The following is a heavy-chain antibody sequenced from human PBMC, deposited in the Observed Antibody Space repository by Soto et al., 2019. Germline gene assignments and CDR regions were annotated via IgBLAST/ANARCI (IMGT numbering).Heavy chain of an antibody. J-gene: IGHJ4*02. Sequence: EVQVVESGGALVQPGGSLRLSCAVSGFTLSDHYMDWVRQAPGKGLEWVGRSRTKAKGYTTEYAASVKGRFTISRDDSQNSVFLHLNSLDLEDTVVYFCSRARQLGGTTHFDFWGQGTLVTVSS. CDR2: SRTKAKGYTT. CDR3: SRARQLGGTTHFDF. V-gene: IGHV3-72*01. D-gene: IGHD1-1*01. CDR1: GFTLSDHY.